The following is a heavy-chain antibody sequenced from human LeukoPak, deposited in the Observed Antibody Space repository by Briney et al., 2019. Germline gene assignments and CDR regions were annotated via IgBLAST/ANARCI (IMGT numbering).Heavy chain of an antibody. CDR3: ARGIYDADSYYFDF. CDR1: GGSISSYY. CDR2: IHYCAST. Sequence: SETLSLTCTVSGGSISSYYWSWIRQPPGKGLEWIGYIHYCASTNYNPSLKSRVTISVDTSKNQFSLKLTSVTAADTALYYCARGIYDADSYYFDFWGQGILVTVSS. J-gene: IGHJ4*02. V-gene: IGHV4-59*01. D-gene: IGHD5/OR15-5a*01.